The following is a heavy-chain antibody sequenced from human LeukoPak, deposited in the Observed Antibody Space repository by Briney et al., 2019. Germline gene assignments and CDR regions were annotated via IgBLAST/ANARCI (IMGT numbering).Heavy chain of an antibody. V-gene: IGHV4-59*08. CDR1: GGSISSYY. J-gene: IGHJ4*02. CDR2: IYYSGST. CDR3: ARHLSLLWFGEFDY. Sequence: PETLSLTCTVSGGSISSYYWSWIRQPPGKGLEWIGYIYYSGSTNYNPSLKSRVTISVDTSKYQFSLKLSSVTAADTAVYYCARHLSLLWFGEFDYWGQGTLVTVSS. D-gene: IGHD3-10*01.